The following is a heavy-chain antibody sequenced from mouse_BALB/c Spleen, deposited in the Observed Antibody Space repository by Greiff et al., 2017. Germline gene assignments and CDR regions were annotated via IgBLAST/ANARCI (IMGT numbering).Heavy chain of an antibody. J-gene: IGHJ4*01. CDR3: ARGGTTVVALYYYAMDY. CDR1: GYSITSDYA. D-gene: IGHD1-1*01. CDR2: ISYSGST. V-gene: IGHV3-2*02. Sequence: DVKLQESGPGLVKPSQSLSLTCTVTGYSITSDYAWNWIRQFPGNKLEWMGYISYSGSTSYNPSLKSRISITRDTSKNQFFLQLNSVTTEDTATYYCARGGTTVVALYYYAMDYWGQGTSVTVSS.